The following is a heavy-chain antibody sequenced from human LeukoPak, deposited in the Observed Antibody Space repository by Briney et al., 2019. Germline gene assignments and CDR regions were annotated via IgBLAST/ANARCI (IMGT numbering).Heavy chain of an antibody. Sequence: GRSLRLSCAASGFTFSSYGMHWVRQAPGKGLEWVAVIWYDGSNKYYADSVKGRFTISRDNSKNTLYLQMNSLRAEDTAVYYCARDIHDSSGYPSYFDYWGQGTLVTVSS. D-gene: IGHD3-22*01. CDR2: IWYDGSNK. V-gene: IGHV3-33*01. J-gene: IGHJ4*02. CDR1: GFTFSSYG. CDR3: ARDIHDSSGYPSYFDY.